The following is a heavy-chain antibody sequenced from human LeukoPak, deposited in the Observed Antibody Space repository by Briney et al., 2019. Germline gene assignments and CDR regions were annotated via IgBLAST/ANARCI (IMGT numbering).Heavy chain of an antibody. CDR2: TWYDGSNK. CDR1: GFTFRRYG. Sequence: GGSLRLSCAASGFTFRRYGMHWVRQAPGKGLEWVAATWYDGSNKYYADSVNGRFTISSDNSENTAYLQMNSLRPEDTAVYYCARVYNGDYHIAFDIWGQGTMVTV. D-gene: IGHD4-17*01. CDR3: ARVYNGDYHIAFDI. V-gene: IGHV3-33*01. J-gene: IGHJ3*02.